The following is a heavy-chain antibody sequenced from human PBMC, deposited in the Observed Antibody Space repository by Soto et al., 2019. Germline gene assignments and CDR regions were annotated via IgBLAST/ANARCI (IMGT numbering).Heavy chain of an antibody. V-gene: IGHV1-46*01. J-gene: IGHJ5*02. CDR2: INPSGGST. CDR3: ARDVPVDSSGYSNWFDP. D-gene: IGHD3-22*01. Sequence: QVQLVQSGAEVKKPGASVKVSCKASGYTFTSYYMHWVRQAPGQGLEWMGIINPSGGSTSYAQKFQGRVTMTRDTSTSTVYMELSSLRSEDTAAYYCARDVPVDSSGYSNWFDPWGQGTLVTVSS. CDR1: GYTFTSYY.